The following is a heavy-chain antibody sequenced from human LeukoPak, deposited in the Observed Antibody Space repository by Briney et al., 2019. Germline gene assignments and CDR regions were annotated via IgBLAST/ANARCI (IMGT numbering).Heavy chain of an antibody. D-gene: IGHD2-2*02. CDR3: AKYTERAFDI. J-gene: IGHJ3*02. Sequence: GGSLRLSCAASGFTFSSYWMHWVRQAPGKGLVWVSRINSDGSSTSYADSVKGLFTISRDNSKNTLYLQMNSLRAEDTAVYYCAKYTERAFDIWGQGTMVTVSS. CDR2: INSDGSST. CDR1: GFTFSSYW. V-gene: IGHV3-74*01.